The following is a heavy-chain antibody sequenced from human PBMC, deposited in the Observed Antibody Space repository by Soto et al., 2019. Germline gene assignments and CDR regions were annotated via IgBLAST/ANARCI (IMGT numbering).Heavy chain of an antibody. CDR2: IYYSGST. CDR1: GCSISSYY. CDR3: ASSNIAAAGFYYHGMDV. J-gene: IGHJ6*02. D-gene: IGHD6-13*01. V-gene: IGHV4-59*01. Sequence: SETLSLTCTVSGCSISSYYWNWIRQPPGKGLEWIGYIYYSGSTNYHPSLKSRVTISLDTSKNQFSLKLSSVTAADTAVYYCASSNIAAAGFYYHGMDVWGRGTTVTVSS.